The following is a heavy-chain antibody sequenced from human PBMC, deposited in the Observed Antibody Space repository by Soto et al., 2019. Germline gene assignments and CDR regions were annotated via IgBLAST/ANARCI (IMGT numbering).Heavy chain of an antibody. D-gene: IGHD3-10*01. V-gene: IGHV3-23*01. CDR1: GFTFSSYA. CDR2: ISGSGGST. J-gene: IGHJ4*02. Sequence: EVQLLESGGGLVQPGGSLRLSCAASGFTFSSYAMSWVRQAPGKGLEWGAAISGSGGSTYYADSVKGRFTISRDNSKNTLYLQMNSLRAEDTAVYYCAKDPREGLRHSYGSGSWGYWCQGTLVTVS. CDR3: AKDPREGLRHSYGSGSWGY.